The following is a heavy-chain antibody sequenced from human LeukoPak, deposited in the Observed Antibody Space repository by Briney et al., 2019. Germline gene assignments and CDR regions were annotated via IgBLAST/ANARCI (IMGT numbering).Heavy chain of an antibody. Sequence: SETLSLTCTVSGDSISSGRNYWAWIRQPPGKGLEWIGEINHSGSTNYNPSLKSRVTISVDTSKNQFSLKLSSVTAADTAVYYCSYSSSAEDYWGQGTLVTVSS. J-gene: IGHJ4*02. CDR1: GDSISSGRNY. CDR2: INHSGST. V-gene: IGHV4-39*07. CDR3: SYSSSAEDY. D-gene: IGHD6-13*01.